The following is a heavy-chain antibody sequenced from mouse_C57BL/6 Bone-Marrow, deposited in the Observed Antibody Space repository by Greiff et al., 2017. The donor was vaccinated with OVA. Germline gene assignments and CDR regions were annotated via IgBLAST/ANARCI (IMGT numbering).Heavy chain of an antibody. CDR1: GFTFSSYG. V-gene: IGHV5-6*01. D-gene: IGHD3-2*02. CDR2: ISSGGSYT. CDR3: ARLSGT. Sequence: EVQVVESGGDLVKPGGSLKLSCAASGFTFSSYGMSWVRQTPDKRLEWVATISSGGSYTYYPDSVKGRFTISRDNAKNTLYLQMSSLKSEDTAMYYCARLSGTWGQGTLVTVSA. J-gene: IGHJ3*02.